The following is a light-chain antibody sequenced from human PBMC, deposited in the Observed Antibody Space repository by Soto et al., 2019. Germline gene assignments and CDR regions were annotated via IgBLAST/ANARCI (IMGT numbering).Light chain of an antibody. CDR3: AAWDDRLSGLV. CDR2: RNN. Sequence: QSALTQPASVSGSPGQSITISCTGTGSDISAYNYVSWYQQHPGKAPKLVIYRNNQRPSGVPDRISGSKSGTSASLAISGLRSEDEADYYCAAWDDRLSGLVFGRGTKLTVL. V-gene: IGLV1-47*01. CDR1: GSDISAYNY. J-gene: IGLJ2*01.